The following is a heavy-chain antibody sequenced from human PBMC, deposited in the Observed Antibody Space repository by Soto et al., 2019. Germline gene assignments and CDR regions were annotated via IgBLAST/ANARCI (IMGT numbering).Heavy chain of an antibody. Sequence: SETLSLTCTVCPGSISRYYWSCIRQPPGKGLEWIGRIYSSGGTNYNPSLKSRVTMSVDTSKKQFSLKLRSVTAADTAVYYCARGSAAGVDYGMDVWGQGTTVTVSS. CDR3: ARGSAAGVDYGMDV. V-gene: IGHV4-4*07. D-gene: IGHD6-13*01. J-gene: IGHJ6*02. CDR1: PGSISRYY. CDR2: IYSSGGT.